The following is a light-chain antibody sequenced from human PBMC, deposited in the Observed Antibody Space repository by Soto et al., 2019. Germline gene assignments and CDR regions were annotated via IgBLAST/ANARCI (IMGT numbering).Light chain of an antibody. CDR1: RGVLSSSNNKNY. V-gene: IGKV4-1*01. CDR3: QQRYSSPWT. Sequence: DIVMTQSPDSLAVSLGDRATINCKSSRGVLSSSNNKNYLTWYQQRPGQPPKLLFYWASTRESGVPDRFSGSGSGTDFTLTISSLQAEDVAVYYCQQRYSSPWTFGQGTKVDIK. J-gene: IGKJ1*01. CDR2: WAS.